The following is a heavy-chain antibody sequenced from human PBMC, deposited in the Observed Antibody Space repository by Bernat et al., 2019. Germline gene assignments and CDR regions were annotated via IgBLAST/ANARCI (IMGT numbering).Heavy chain of an antibody. J-gene: IGHJ4*02. V-gene: IGHV1-46*01. Sequence: QVQLVQSGAEVKKPGASVKLSCKASGFLFTTYYMHGLRQFPGQGLEWMGIIDPSGDTTTYAQKFQGRVTMTRDMSTSTVYMELSRLRSEDTAVYYCEIIVVVVATTPGYWGQGAQVTVSS. CDR2: IDPSGDTT. CDR1: GFLFTTYY. D-gene: IGHD2-15*01. CDR3: EIIVVVVATTPGY.